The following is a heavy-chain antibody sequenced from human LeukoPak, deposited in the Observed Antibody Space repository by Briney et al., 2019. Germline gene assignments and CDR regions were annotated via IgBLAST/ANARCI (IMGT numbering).Heavy chain of an antibody. J-gene: IGHJ4*02. CDR1: RFTFTHAW. Sequence: GGSLRLSCAASRFTFTHAWMSWVRPAAGKGREWLGRIKSKSDGGTTDYAAPAKGRITISRDDSKNTVYLQMNSLTTEDTAVYYCSTYRYKYDTSGEDHWGQGTLVTVSS. CDR2: IKSKSDGGTT. D-gene: IGHD3-22*01. CDR3: STYRYKYDTSGEDH. V-gene: IGHV3-15*01.